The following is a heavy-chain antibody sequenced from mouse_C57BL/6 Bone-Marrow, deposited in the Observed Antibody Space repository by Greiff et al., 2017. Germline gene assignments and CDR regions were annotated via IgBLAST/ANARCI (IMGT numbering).Heavy chain of an antibody. CDR2: IDPETGGT. CDR1: GYTFTDYE. V-gene: IGHV1-15*01. D-gene: IGHD3-2*02. Sequence: QVQLKESGAELVRPGASVTLSCKASGYTFTDYEMHWVKQTPVHGLEWIGAIDPETGGTAYNQKFKGKAILTADKSSSTAYMELRSLTSEDSAVYDCTRSGELRLPFAYWGQGTLVTVSA. CDR3: TRSGELRLPFAY. J-gene: IGHJ3*01.